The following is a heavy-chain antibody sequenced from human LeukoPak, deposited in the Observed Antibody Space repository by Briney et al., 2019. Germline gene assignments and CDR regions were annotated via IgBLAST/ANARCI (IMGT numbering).Heavy chain of an antibody. V-gene: IGHV3-7*03. J-gene: IGHJ4*02. D-gene: IGHD5-18*01. CDR2: IKQDGSEK. CDR3: AYCGYSYDVVY. CDR1: GFTFSTYR. Sequence: PGGSLRLSCAASGFTFSTYRMSWVRQAPGKGLEWVANIKQDGSEKHYVDSVKGRFTISRDNAKNSLYLQMNSLRAEDTAVYYCAYCGYSYDVVYWGQGTLVTVSS.